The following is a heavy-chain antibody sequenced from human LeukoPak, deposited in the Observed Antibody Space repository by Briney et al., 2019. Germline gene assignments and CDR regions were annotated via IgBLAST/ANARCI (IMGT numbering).Heavy chain of an antibody. CDR2: IYSSGST. D-gene: IGHD3-10*01. CDR3: ARSDGYGLVGI. CDR1: GVSISSGSNY. V-gene: IGHV4-39*07. Sequence: SETLSLTCSVSGVSISSGSNYWGWIRQPPGKTLEWIGSIYSSGSTYYNPSLKSRVLILIDTAKNHFSLNLSSVTAADTAVYYCARSDGYGLVGIWGQGTMVTVSS. J-gene: IGHJ3*02.